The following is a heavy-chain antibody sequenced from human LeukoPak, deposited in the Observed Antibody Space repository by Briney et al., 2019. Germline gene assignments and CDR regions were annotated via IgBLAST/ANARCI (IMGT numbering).Heavy chain of an antibody. CDR3: ATSTVSIAAAGTVWFDP. D-gene: IGHD6-13*01. CDR2: ISGSGGST. Sequence: PGGSLRLSCAASGFTFSSYAMSWVRQAPGKGLEWVSAISGSGGSTYYADSVKGRFTISRDNSKNTLYLQMNSLRAEDTAVYYCATSTVSIAAAGTVWFDPWGQGTLVTVSS. CDR1: GFTFSSYA. V-gene: IGHV3-23*01. J-gene: IGHJ5*02.